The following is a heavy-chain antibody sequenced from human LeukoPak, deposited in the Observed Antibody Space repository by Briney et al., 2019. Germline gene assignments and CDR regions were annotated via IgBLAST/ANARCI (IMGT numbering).Heavy chain of an antibody. CDR2: IYYSGST. CDR1: GGSISSSSYY. J-gene: IGHJ5*02. Sequence: SETLSLTCTVSGGSISSSSYYWGWIRQPPGKGLEWIGSIYYSGSTYYNPSLKSRVTISVDTSKNQFSLKLSSVTAADTAVYYCARTNADIVVVPENWFDPWGQGTLVTVSS. CDR3: ARTNADIVVVPENWFDP. D-gene: IGHD2-2*01. V-gene: IGHV4-39*01.